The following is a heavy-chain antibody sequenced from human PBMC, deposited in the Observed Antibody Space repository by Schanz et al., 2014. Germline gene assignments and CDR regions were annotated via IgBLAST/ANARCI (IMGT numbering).Heavy chain of an antibody. D-gene: IGHD2-21*01. Sequence: QAQLMESGGGVVQPGTSLILSCSVSGFSLNTYGIHWFRQPAGKGLEWVAVIWYDENNKYYADSVKGRFTMSRDNSKNTLYLQMNSLRAEDTAVYYCARANSRRKINFDYWGRGTLVTVSS. CDR3: ARANSRRKINFDY. J-gene: IGHJ4*02. CDR1: GFSLNTYG. V-gene: IGHV3-33*01. CDR2: IWYDENNK.